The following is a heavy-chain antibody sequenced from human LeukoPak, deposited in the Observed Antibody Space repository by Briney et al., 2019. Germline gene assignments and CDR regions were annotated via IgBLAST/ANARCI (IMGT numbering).Heavy chain of an antibody. CDR3: ARARLIVGALIDWEVRYYSDD. Sequence: SETLSLNCAVYGGSFSGYYWSWIRQPPGKGLEWIGEINHSGSTNYNPSLKSRVTISVDTSKNQFSLQLSSVTAADTAVYYCARARLIVGALIDWEVRYYSDDWGQGTLVTVSS. J-gene: IGHJ4*02. CDR1: GGSFSGYY. D-gene: IGHD1-26*01. V-gene: IGHV4-34*01. CDR2: INHSGST.